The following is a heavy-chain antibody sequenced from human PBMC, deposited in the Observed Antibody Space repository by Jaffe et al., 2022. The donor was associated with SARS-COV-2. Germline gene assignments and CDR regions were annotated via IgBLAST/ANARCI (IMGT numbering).Heavy chain of an antibody. D-gene: IGHD6-13*01. CDR1: GYTFTSYA. Sequence: QVQLVQSGAEVKKPGASVKVSCKASGYTFTSYAMHWVRQAPGQRLEWMGWINAGNGNTKYSQKFQGRVTITRDTSASTAYMELSSLRSEDTAVYYCARVAAADNWYFDLWGRGTLVTVSS. J-gene: IGHJ2*01. CDR2: INAGNGNT. V-gene: IGHV1-3*01. CDR3: ARVAAADNWYFDL.